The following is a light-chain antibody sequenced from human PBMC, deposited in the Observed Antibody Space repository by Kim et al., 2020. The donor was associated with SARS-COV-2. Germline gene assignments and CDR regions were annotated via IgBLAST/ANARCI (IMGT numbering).Light chain of an antibody. J-gene: IGLJ2*01. CDR2: RNN. V-gene: IGLV1-47*01. CDR1: SSNIGSNY. Sequence: VTISCSGSSSNIGSNYVDWYQQLPGTAPKLLIYRNNQRPSGVPDRFSGSKSGTSASLAISGLRSEDEADYYCAAWDDSLSGRGVVFGGGTQLTVL. CDR3: AAWDDSLSGRGVV.